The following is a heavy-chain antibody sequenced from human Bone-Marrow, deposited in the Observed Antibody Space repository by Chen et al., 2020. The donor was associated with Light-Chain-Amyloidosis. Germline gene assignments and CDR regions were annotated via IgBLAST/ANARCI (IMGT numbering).Heavy chain of an antibody. CDR1: GGSFGGYY. CDR2: INHSGST. V-gene: IGHV4-34*01. Sequence: QVQLQQWGAGLLKPSETLSLTCAVYGGSFGGYYWSWIRQPPGKGLEWIGEINHSGSTNYNPTLKSRVTISVDTSKNQFSLKLGSVTAADTAVYYCARVNPHYDFWSGYYWHFDYWGQGTLVTVSS. D-gene: IGHD3-3*01. J-gene: IGHJ4*02. CDR3: ARVNPHYDFWSGYYWHFDY.